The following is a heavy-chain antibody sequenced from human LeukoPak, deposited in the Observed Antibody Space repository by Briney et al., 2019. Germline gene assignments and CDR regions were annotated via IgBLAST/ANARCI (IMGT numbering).Heavy chain of an antibody. CDR1: GFTFSSYG. D-gene: IGHD2-2*01. V-gene: IGHV3-33*01. CDR3: AREVPEYQLPFDY. CDR2: IWYDGSNK. Sequence: LGRSLRLSCAASGFTFSSYGMHWVRQAPGKGLEWVAVIWYDGSNKYYADSVKGRFTISRDNSKNTLYLQMNRLRAEDTAVYYCAREVPEYQLPFDYWGQGTLVTVSS. J-gene: IGHJ4*02.